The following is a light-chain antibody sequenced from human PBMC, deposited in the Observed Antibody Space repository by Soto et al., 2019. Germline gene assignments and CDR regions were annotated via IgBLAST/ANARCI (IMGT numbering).Light chain of an antibody. Sequence: DIVLTQSPGTLSLSPGERATLSCRASQTVDSNFLAWYQQKPGQAPRLLIYAASTRATGIPDRFSGSGSGTDFTLTIGRLDPEDFAVYYCHQYNNWPPWTFGQGTNV. CDR1: QTVDSNF. V-gene: IGKV3-20*01. J-gene: IGKJ1*01. CDR3: HQYNNWPPWT. CDR2: AAS.